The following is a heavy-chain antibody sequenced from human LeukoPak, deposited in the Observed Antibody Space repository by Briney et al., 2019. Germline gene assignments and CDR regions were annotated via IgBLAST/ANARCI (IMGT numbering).Heavy chain of an antibody. Sequence: SETLSLTCTVSGGSISSGDYYWSWIRQPPGKGLEWIGYIYYSGSTYYNPSLKSRVTISVDTSKNQFSLKLSAVTAADTAVYYCATTGIWSAANWFDPWGQGTLVTVSS. CDR1: GGSISSGDYY. V-gene: IGHV4-30-4*01. D-gene: IGHD3-10*01. CDR3: ATTGIWSAANWFDP. J-gene: IGHJ5*02. CDR2: IYYSGST.